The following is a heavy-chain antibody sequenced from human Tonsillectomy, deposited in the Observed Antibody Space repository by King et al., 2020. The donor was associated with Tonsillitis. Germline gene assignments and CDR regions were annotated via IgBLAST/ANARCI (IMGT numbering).Heavy chain of an antibody. CDR1: GYSFTSYW. Sequence: VQLVESGAEVKKPGESLKISCKGSGYSFTSYWIGWVRQMPGKGLEWMGIIHPGDSDVRYSPSFQGQASISADKSITTAYLQWSSLKASDTAMYYCARHQRGHLDASDIWGQGTMVTVSS. J-gene: IGHJ3*02. V-gene: IGHV5-51*01. D-gene: IGHD5-24*01. CDR2: IHPGDSDV. CDR3: ARHQRGHLDASDI.